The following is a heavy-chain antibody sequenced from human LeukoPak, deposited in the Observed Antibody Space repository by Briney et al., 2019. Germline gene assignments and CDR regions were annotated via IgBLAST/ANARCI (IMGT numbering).Heavy chain of an antibody. CDR3: ARDLAGFGENVVDY. Sequence: GGSLRLSCAASGFTFSSYWMHWVRQAPGKGLEWVAVISYDGSNKYYADSVKGRFTISRDNSKNTLYLQMNSLRAEDTAVYYCARDLAGFGENVVDYWGQGTLVTVSS. D-gene: IGHD3-10*01. J-gene: IGHJ4*02. CDR2: ISYDGSNK. CDR1: GFTFSSYW. V-gene: IGHV3-30-3*01.